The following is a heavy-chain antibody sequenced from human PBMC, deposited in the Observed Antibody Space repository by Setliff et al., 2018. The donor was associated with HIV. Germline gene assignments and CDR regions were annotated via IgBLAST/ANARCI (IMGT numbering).Heavy chain of an antibody. D-gene: IGHD3-22*01. J-gene: IGHJ2*01. CDR1: GGSISSSSYY. V-gene: IGHV4-39*07. CDR3: ARVPIVVITNWYFDL. Sequence: SETLSLTCTVSGGSISSSSYYWGWIRQPPGKGLEWIGRIYTSGNTNYNPFLKSRVTISVDTSKNQFSLKLNYVTAADTAVYYCARVPIVVITNWYFDLWGRGALVTVSS. CDR2: IYTSGNT.